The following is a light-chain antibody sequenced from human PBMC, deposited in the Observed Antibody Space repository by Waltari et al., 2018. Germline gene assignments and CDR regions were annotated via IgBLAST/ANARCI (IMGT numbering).Light chain of an antibody. J-gene: IGLJ3*02. CDR3: ASYVSSSTLEL. Sequence: QSALTQPASVSGSPGQSITISCTGSSSDVGAYNYVSWYQQHPGKAPRLIIFDVSNRPSGVSTRFSGSKSGNTASLTISGLQAEDEGDYYCASYVSSSTLELFGGGTSLTVL. CDR1: SSDVGAYNY. V-gene: IGLV2-14*03. CDR2: DVS.